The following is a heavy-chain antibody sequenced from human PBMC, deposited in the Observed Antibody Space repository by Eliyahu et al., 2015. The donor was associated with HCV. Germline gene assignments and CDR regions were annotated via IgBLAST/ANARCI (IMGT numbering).Heavy chain of an antibody. J-gene: IGHJ4*02. D-gene: IGHD4/OR15-4a*01. CDR1: GXTFTSYY. CDR2: INPTDGST. Sequence: QMQLVQSGAEVKKPGASVNVSCKASGXTFTSYYMHWVRQAPGQGLEWMGLINPTDGSTTYAQKFQGRVTMTRDTSTSTVFMKLGSLRSEDTAVYYCVRVPGTNYPFDFWGQGTLVTVSS. V-gene: IGHV1-46*01. CDR3: VRVPGTNYPFDF.